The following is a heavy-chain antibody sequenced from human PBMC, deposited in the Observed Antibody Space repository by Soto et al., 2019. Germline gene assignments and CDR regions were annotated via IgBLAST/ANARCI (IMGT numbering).Heavy chain of an antibody. V-gene: IGHV3-11*01. CDR3: ARASPIAVADHFDY. Sequence: GGSLRLSCAASEFTFSDYYMSWIRQAPGKGLEWVSYLSSSGNTIYYADSVKGRFTISRDNAKNSLYLQMNSLRAEDTAVYYCARASPIAVADHFDYWGQGTLVTVSS. J-gene: IGHJ4*02. CDR1: EFTFSDYY. D-gene: IGHD6-19*01. CDR2: LSSSGNTI.